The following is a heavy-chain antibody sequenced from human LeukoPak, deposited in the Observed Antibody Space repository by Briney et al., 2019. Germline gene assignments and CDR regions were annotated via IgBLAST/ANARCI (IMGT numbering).Heavy chain of an antibody. Sequence: ASVKVSCKASGGTFSSYAISWVRQAPGQGLEWMGGIIPIFGTANYAQKFQGRVTITADESTSTAYMELSSLRSDDTAVYYCARRGGGYYGKDVWGKGTTVTVSS. J-gene: IGHJ6*04. V-gene: IGHV1-69*13. CDR3: ARRGGGYYGKDV. D-gene: IGHD2-15*01. CDR2: IIPIFGTA. CDR1: GGTFSSYA.